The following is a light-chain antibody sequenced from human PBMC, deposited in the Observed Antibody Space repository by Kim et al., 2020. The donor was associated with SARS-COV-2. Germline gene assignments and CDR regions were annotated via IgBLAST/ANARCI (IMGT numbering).Light chain of an antibody. CDR3: NSRGSNDNVL. V-gene: IGLV3-19*01. J-gene: IGLJ2*01. CDR2: GKN. CDR1: SLRSYY. Sequence: VALGQTVRITCQGDSLRSYYANWYQQKPGQAPIVVIYGKNNRPSGIPDRFSGSSSGDTASLTITGTQAGDEADYYCNSRGSNDNVLFGGGTQLTVL.